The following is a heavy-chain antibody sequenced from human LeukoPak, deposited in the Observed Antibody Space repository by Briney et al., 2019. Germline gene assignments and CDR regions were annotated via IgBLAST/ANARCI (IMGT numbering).Heavy chain of an antibody. V-gene: IGHV3-30*03. J-gene: IGHJ4*02. CDR2: ISYDGSNK. Sequence: PGKSLRLSCAASGFTFSSYGMHWVRQAPGKGLEWVAVISYDGSNKYYADSVKGRFTISRDNSKNTLYLQMNSLRAEDTAVYYCAIPPTEKEPYWGQGTLVTVSS. CDR1: GFTFSSYG. CDR3: AIPPTEKEPY. D-gene: IGHD1-14*01.